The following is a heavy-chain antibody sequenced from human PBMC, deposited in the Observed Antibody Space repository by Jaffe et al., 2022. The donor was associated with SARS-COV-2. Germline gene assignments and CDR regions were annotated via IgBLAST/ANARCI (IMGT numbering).Heavy chain of an antibody. V-gene: IGHV1-46*01. D-gene: IGHD2-2*02. J-gene: IGHJ5*02. CDR3: ARDRGFGSCSSTSCYTHNWFDP. CDR2: INPSGGST. CDR1: GYTFTSYY. Sequence: QVQLVQSGAEVKKPGASVKVSCKASGYTFTSYYMHWVRQAPGQGLEWMGIINPSGGSTSYAQKFQGRVTMTRDTSTSTVYMELSSLRSEDTAVYYCARDRGFGSCSSTSCYTHNWFDPWGQGTLVTVSS.